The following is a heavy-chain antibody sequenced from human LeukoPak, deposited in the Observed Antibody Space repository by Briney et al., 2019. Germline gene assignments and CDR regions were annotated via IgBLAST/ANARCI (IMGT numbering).Heavy chain of an antibody. Sequence: SETLSLTCTVSGYSISSGYYWGWIRQPPGKGLEWIGSIYHSGSTYYNPSLKSRVTISVDTSKNQFSLKLSSVTAADTAVYYCARVPHSSSSEWFDPWGQGTLVAVSS. CDR2: IYHSGST. CDR1: GYSISSGYY. D-gene: IGHD6-6*01. V-gene: IGHV4-38-2*02. CDR3: ARVPHSSSSEWFDP. J-gene: IGHJ5*02.